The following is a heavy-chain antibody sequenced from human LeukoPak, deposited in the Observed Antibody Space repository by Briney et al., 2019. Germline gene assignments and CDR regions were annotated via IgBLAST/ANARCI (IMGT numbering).Heavy chain of an antibody. V-gene: IGHV4-4*07. CDR3: ARDGITGTTDGMDV. CDR1: GGSFSGYY. D-gene: IGHD1-7*01. Sequence: SETLSLTCAVYGGSFSGYYWSWIRQPAGKGLEWIGRIYTSGSTNYNPSLKSRVTMSVDTSKNQFSLKLSSVTAADTAVYYCARDGITGTTDGMDVWGQGTTVTVSS. CDR2: IYTSGST. J-gene: IGHJ6*02.